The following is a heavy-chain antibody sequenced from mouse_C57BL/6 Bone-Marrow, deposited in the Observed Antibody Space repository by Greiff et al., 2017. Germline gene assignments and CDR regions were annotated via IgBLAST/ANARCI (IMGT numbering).Heavy chain of an antibody. CDR1: GYSFTDYN. J-gene: IGHJ2*01. D-gene: IGHD1-1*01. CDR2: INPNYGTT. Sequence: LQESGPELVKPGASVKISCKASGYSFTDYNMNWVKQSNGKSLEWIGVINPNYGTTSYNQKFKGKATLTVDQSSSTAYMQLNSLTSEDSAVYYCARGNLEGYYYGPYYFDYGGQGTTLTVSS. V-gene: IGHV1-39*01. CDR3: ARGNLEGYYYGPYYFDY.